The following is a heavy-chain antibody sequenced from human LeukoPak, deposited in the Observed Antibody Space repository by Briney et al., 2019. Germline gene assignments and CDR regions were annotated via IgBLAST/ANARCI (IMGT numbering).Heavy chain of an antibody. CDR1: GYTFTSYD. D-gene: IGHD1-26*01. CDR2: MNPNSGNT. J-gene: IGHJ4*02. CDR3: ARNSGSYEELDY. V-gene: IGHV1-8*01. Sequence: EASVKVSCKASGYTFTSYDINWVRQATGQGLEWMGWMNPNSGNTGYAQKFQGRVTMTRNTSISTAYMELSSLRSEDTAVYYCARNSGSYEELDYWGQGTLVTVSS.